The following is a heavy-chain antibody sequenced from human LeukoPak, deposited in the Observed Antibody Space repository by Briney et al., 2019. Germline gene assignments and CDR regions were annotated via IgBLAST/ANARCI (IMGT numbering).Heavy chain of an antibody. CDR3: ARDSVVVAATPDLDYYYYMDV. V-gene: IGHV4-4*07. Sequence: SETLSLTCAVYGGSFSGYYWSWIRQPAGKGLEWIGRIYTSGSTNYNPSLKSRVTMSVDTSKNQFSLKLSSVTAADTAVYYCARDSVVVAATPDLDYYYYMDVWGKGTTVTVSS. CDR2: IYTSGST. J-gene: IGHJ6*03. CDR1: GGSFSGYY. D-gene: IGHD2-15*01.